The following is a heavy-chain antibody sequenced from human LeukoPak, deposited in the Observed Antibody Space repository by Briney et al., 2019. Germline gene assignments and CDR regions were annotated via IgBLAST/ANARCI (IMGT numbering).Heavy chain of an antibody. Sequence: SQTLSLTCAISGDSVSSNSAAWNWIRQSPSRGLEWLGRTYYRSKWYNDYAVSVKSRITINPDTSKNQFSLQLNSVTPEGTAVYYCARERGYCSGGSCYSEKYCYYMDVWGKGTTVTVSS. CDR3: ARERGYCSGGSCYSEKYCYYMDV. CDR2: TYYRSKWYN. D-gene: IGHD2-15*01. V-gene: IGHV6-1*01. CDR1: GDSVSSNSAA. J-gene: IGHJ6*03.